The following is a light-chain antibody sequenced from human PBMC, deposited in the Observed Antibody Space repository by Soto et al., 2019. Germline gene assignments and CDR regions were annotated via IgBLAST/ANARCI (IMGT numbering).Light chain of an antibody. CDR3: SSYTSSNTPI. CDR1: SRDVGGYNY. Sequence: QSVLTQPASVSGSPGQSITISCTGTSRDVGGYNYVSWYQQHPGKVPRLMIYDVSNRPSGVSNRFSGSKSGNTASLTISGLQAEDEADYYCSSYTSSNTPIFGGGTKLTVL. J-gene: IGLJ2*01. V-gene: IGLV2-14*03. CDR2: DVS.